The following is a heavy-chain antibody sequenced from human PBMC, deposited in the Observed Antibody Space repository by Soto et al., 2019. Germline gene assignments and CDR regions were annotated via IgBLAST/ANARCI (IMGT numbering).Heavy chain of an antibody. J-gene: IGHJ6*02. CDR3: ARARTIFGVVIAGPYYYYGMDV. Sequence: QVQLVQSGAEVKKPGSSVKVSCKASGGTFSSYAISWVRQAPGQGLEWMGGIIPIFGTANYAQKFQGRVTITAYESTSTAYMELSSLRSEDTAVYYCARARTIFGVVIAGPYYYYGMDVWGQGTTVTVSS. V-gene: IGHV1-69*12. D-gene: IGHD3-3*01. CDR2: IIPIFGTA. CDR1: GGTFSSYA.